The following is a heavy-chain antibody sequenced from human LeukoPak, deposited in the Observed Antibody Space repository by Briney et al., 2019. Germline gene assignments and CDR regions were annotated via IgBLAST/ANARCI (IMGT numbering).Heavy chain of an antibody. V-gene: IGHV3-21*01. D-gene: IGHD2-2*03. J-gene: IGHJ5*02. CDR2: ISSSSSYI. CDR1: GFTFSSYS. CDR3: ARVFLDTVSYWFDP. Sequence: GGSLRLSCAASGFTFSSYSMNWVRQAPGKGLEWVSSISSSSSYIYYADSVKGRFTISRDNAKNSLYLQMNSLRAEDTAVYYCARVFLDTVSYWFDPWGQGTLVTVSS.